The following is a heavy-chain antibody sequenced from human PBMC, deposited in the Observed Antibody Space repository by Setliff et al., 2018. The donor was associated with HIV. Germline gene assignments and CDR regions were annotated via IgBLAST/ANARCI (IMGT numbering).Heavy chain of an antibody. J-gene: IGHJ6*02. CDR1: GDTFSSYA. V-gene: IGHV1-69*10. CDR3: ATFDSGSYASGYYYGMDV. Sequence: SVKVSCKASGDTFSSYAISWVRQAPGQGLEWMGGIIPILGIANYAQKFQGRVTITADESTSTAYMELSSLRSEDTAVYYCATFDSGSYASGYYYGMDVWGQGTTVTAP. D-gene: IGHD1-26*01. CDR2: IIPILGIA.